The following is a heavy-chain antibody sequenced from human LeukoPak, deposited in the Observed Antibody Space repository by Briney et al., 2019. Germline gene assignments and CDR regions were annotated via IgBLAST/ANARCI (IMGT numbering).Heavy chain of an antibody. D-gene: IGHD3-22*01. Sequence: PGGSLRLSCATSGFTFSSYWMSWVRQAPGKGLEWVANIKEDGSEKYYVGSVEGRFTISRDNAKNFLYLQMDSLRAEDTGVYYCARDYYDSSGYVDYWGQGTLVTVSS. J-gene: IGHJ4*02. CDR1: GFTFSSYW. CDR3: ARDYYDSSGYVDY. V-gene: IGHV3-7*01. CDR2: IKEDGSEK.